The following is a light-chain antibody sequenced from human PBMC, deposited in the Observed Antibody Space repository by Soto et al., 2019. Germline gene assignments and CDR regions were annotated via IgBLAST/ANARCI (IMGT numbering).Light chain of an antibody. CDR3: QQYKGFSWT. CDR2: AAS. CDR1: QGISSY. Sequence: AIRMTQSPSSLSASTGDRVTITCRASQGISSYLAWYQQKPGKAPKLLIYAASTLQSGVPSRFSGSGSGTDFTLTISCLQSEDFATYYCQQYKGFSWTFGRGTKVDIK. J-gene: IGKJ1*01. V-gene: IGKV1-8*01.